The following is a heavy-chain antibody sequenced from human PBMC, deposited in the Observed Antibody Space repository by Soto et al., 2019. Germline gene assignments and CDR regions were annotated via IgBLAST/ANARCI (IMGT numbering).Heavy chain of an antibody. CDR2: IYHRGDT. V-gene: IGHV3-53*01. J-gene: IGHJ4*02. Sequence: VQLVESGGGLIQPGGSLRLSCAASGFTVSSNHMTWIRPAPGRGPEWVSTIYHRGDTFYADSVKGRFAISRDNSKNMLYLRMNSLRTEDTAVYYWATGVHAAKDGYWGQGTLVTVSS. CDR3: ATGVHAAKDGY. D-gene: IGHD5-18*01. CDR1: GFTVSSNH.